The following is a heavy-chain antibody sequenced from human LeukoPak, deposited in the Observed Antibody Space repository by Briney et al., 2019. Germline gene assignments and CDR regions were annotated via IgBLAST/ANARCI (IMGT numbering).Heavy chain of an antibody. CDR2: ISGDGGST. V-gene: IGHV3-43*02. D-gene: IGHD3-9*01. Sequence: GGSLRLSCAASGFTFDDYAMHWVRQAPGKGLEWVSLISGDGGSTYYADSVKGRFTISRDNSKNSLYLQMNSLRTEDTALYYCARSLRYFDRSLNYYDYYGMDVWGQGTTVTVSS. CDR3: ARSLRYFDRSLNYYDYYGMDV. CDR1: GFTFDDYA. J-gene: IGHJ6*02.